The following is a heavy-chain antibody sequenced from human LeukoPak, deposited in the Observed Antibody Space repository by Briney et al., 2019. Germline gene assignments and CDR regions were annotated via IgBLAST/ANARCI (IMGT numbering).Heavy chain of an antibody. J-gene: IGHJ6*02. CDR2: ISSSSSYI. CDR1: GFTFSSYS. V-gene: IGHV3-21*01. D-gene: IGHD3-3*01. Sequence: GGSLRLSCAASGFTFSSYSMTWVRQAPGKGLEWVSSISSSSSYIYYADSVEGRFTISRDNAKNSLYLQMNSLRAEDTAVYYCARDLPYDFWSGYYRGRYYYGMDVWGQGTTVTVSS. CDR3: ARDLPYDFWSGYYRGRYYYGMDV.